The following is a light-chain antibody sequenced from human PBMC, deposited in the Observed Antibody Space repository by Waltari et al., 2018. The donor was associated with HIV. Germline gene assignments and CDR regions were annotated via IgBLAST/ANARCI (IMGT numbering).Light chain of an antibody. V-gene: IGLV1-44*01. Sequence: QSVLTQPPSASGTPGQRVTISCSGSRSNIGSKTVNWYQQLPETAPQLLIYRNDRRPSGVPDRFSGSKSGTSASLAISGLQAEDEAGYYCAAWDVSLNGLVFGGGTKLTVL. J-gene: IGLJ2*01. CDR1: RSNIGSKT. CDR3: AAWDVSLNGLV. CDR2: RND.